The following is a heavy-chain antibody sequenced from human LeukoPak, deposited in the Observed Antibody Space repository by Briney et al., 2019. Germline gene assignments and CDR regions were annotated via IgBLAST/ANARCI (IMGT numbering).Heavy chain of an antibody. J-gene: IGHJ4*02. D-gene: IGHD6-19*01. CDR1: GGSISSSSYY. CDR3: ARVGLVGQWRRSGYFDY. CDR2: IYYSGST. V-gene: IGHV4-39*01. Sequence: PSETLSLTCTVSGGSISSSSYYWGWIRQPPGKGLEWIGSIYYSGSTYYNPSLKSRVTISVDTSKNQFSLKLSSVTAADTAVYYCARVGLVGQWRRSGYFDYWGQGTLVTVSS.